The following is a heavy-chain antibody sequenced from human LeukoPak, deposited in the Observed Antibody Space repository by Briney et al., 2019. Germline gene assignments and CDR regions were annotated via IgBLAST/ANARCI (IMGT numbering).Heavy chain of an antibody. Sequence: GGPLRLSCAASGFTFSSYAMHWVRQAPGKALEWVAVISYDGSNKYYADSVKGRFTISRDNSKNTLYLQMSSLRAEDTAVYYCGRDPQWRYYFDYWGQGTLVTVSS. CDR2: ISYDGSNK. J-gene: IGHJ4*02. D-gene: IGHD6-19*01. V-gene: IGHV3-30*04. CDR3: GRDPQWRYYFDY. CDR1: GFTFSSYA.